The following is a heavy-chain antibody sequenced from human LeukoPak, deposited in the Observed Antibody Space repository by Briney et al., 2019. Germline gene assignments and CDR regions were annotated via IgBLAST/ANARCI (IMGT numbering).Heavy chain of an antibody. Sequence: ASVKVSCKASGGTFSSYAISWVRQAPGQGLEWMGGIIPIFATANYAQKFQGRVTISADESTSTAYMELSSLRSEDTAVYYCARGPITTRSHFDYWGQGTLVTVSS. CDR3: ARGPITTRSHFDY. V-gene: IGHV1-69*13. CDR1: GGTFSSYA. J-gene: IGHJ4*02. CDR2: IIPIFATA. D-gene: IGHD3-22*01.